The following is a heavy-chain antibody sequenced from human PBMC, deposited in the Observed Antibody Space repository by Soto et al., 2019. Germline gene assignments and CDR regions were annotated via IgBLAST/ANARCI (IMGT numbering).Heavy chain of an antibody. Sequence: QVQLQESGPGLVKPSQTLSLTCTVSGGSISSGGYYWSWIRQHPGKGLEWIGYIYYSGSTYYNPSLKSRVTISVDTSKNQFSLKLSSVTAADTAVYYCAVGAGSEYSSSWYYFDYWGQGTLVTVSS. V-gene: IGHV4-31*03. J-gene: IGHJ4*02. CDR3: AVGAGSEYSSSWYYFDY. CDR2: IYYSGST. D-gene: IGHD6-13*01. CDR1: GGSISSGGYY.